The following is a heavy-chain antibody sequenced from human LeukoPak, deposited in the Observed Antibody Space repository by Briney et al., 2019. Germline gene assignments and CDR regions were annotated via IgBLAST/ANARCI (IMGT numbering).Heavy chain of an antibody. Sequence: SVKVSCKASGGTFSSYAISWVRQAPGQGLEWMGRIIPILGIANYAQKFQGRVTITADKSTSTAYMELSSLRSEDTAVYYCARDGSRWLVLSYWGQGTLVTASS. CDR2: IIPILGIA. CDR1: GGTFSSYA. CDR3: ARDGSRWLVLSY. V-gene: IGHV1-69*04. J-gene: IGHJ4*02. D-gene: IGHD6-19*01.